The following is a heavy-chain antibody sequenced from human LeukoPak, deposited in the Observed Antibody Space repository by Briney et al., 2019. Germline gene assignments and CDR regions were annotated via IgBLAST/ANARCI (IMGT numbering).Heavy chain of an antibody. CDR2: IYYSGST. J-gene: IGHJ6*03. V-gene: IGHV4-31*01. D-gene: IGHD4-11*01. CDR1: GGSISSGGYY. Sequence: PSQTLSLTCTVSGGSISSGGYYWSWIRQHPGKGLEWIGYIYYSGSTYYNPSLKSPVTISVDTSKNQFSLKPSSVTAADTAVYYCAIQARYSNRDFDYMDVWGKGTTVTVSS. CDR3: AIQARYSNRDFDYMDV.